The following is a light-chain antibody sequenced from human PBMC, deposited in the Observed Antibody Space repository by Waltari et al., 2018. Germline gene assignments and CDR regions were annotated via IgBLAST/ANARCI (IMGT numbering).Light chain of an antibody. J-gene: IGKJ1*01. CDR2: GAS. V-gene: IGKV3-20*01. Sequence: EIVLSQSPGTLSLSPGERATIFCRPSQSVSGSAFAWYPQKPGQAPRLLIYGASSRATGIPDRFSGSCSETDFTLTINRLEPEDFAVYYCQQYTRSSPWTFGQGTKVEVK. CDR1: QSVSGSA. CDR3: QQYTRSSPWT.